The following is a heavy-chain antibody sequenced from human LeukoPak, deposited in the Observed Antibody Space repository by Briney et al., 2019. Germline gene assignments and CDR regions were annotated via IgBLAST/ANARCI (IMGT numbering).Heavy chain of an antibody. CDR2: ISYDGSNK. V-gene: IGHV3-30*04. CDR1: GFTFSSYA. CDR3: ARGGSYGGYFDY. Sequence: PGGSLRLSCAASGFTFSSYAMHWVRQAPGKGLEWVAVISYDGSNKYYADSVKGRFTISRDNSKNTLYLQMNSLRAEDTAVYYCARGGSYGGYFDYWGQGTLVTVSS. J-gene: IGHJ4*02. D-gene: IGHD1-26*01.